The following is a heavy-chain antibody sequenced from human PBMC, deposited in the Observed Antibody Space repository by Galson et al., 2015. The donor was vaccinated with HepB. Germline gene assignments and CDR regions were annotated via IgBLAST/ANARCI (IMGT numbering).Heavy chain of an antibody. CDR1: EFTFSSSW. D-gene: IGHD3-22*01. J-gene: IGHJ3*02. Sequence: SLRLSCAASEFTFSSSWMTWVRQAPGKGLEWVANIKEDGSEKNYVDSVKGRFTISRDNAKNPLYLQMNSLRAEDTAVYYCARDGNYYDSSDYYYDAFDIWGQGTMVTVSS. CDR2: IKEDGSEK. CDR3: ARDGNYYDSSDYYYDAFDI. V-gene: IGHV3-7*01.